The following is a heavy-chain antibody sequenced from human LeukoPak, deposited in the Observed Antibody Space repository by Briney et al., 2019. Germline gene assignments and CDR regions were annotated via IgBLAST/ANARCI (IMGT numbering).Heavy chain of an antibody. CDR1: SGFISSYY. CDR3: ARDRGVGAYWYFDL. V-gene: IGHV4-59*01. Sequence: PSETLSLTCTVCSGFISSYYWRWIRQSPGKGLEWIGYIYYSGSTNYNPSLKSRITISVVTSKNQFSLKLSSVSGAGTSVYYCARDRGVGAYWYFDLWGRGTVVTVSS. CDR2: IYYSGST. D-gene: IGHD1-26*01. J-gene: IGHJ2*01.